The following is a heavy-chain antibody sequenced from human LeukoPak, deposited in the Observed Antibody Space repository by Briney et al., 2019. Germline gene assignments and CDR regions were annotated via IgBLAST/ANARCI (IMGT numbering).Heavy chain of an antibody. CDR3: ARDFWVRHSAPAPKEF. Sequence: GASVEVSCKASGYPFLDYGINWVRQAPGQGLEWMGWISTHTGNTRYTERFQGRVILTTDTFTNTAYMELRSLRSDDTAVFYCARDFWVRHSAPAPKEFWGQGTLVTVSS. J-gene: IGHJ4*02. V-gene: IGHV1-18*01. D-gene: IGHD2-2*01. CDR2: ISTHTGNT. CDR1: GYPFLDYG.